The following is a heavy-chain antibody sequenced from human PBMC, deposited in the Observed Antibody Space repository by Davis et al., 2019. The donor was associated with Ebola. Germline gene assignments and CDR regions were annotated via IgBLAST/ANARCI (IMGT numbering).Heavy chain of an antibody. Sequence: SETLSLTCAVYGGSFSGYYWSWIRQHPGKGLEWIGEINHSGSTNYNPSLKSRVTISVDTSKNQFSLKLSSVTAADTAVYYCARKTTWRGFGMDVWGQGTTVTVSS. CDR2: INHSGST. J-gene: IGHJ6*02. CDR1: GGSFSGYY. V-gene: IGHV4-34*01. D-gene: IGHD4-11*01. CDR3: ARKTTWRGFGMDV.